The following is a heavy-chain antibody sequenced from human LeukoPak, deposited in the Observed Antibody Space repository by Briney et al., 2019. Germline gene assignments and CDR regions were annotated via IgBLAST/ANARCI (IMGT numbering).Heavy chain of an antibody. CDR3: ARGGSSWEYYFDY. CDR2: ISYDGSNK. V-gene: IGHV3-30-3*01. Sequence: GRSLRLSCAASGFTFSSYAMHWVRQAPGKGLEWVAVISYDGSNKYYADSVKGRFTISRDNSKNTLYLQMNSLRAEDTAVYYCARGGSSWEYYFDYWGQGTLVTVSS. CDR1: GFTFSSYA. J-gene: IGHJ4*02. D-gene: IGHD6-13*01.